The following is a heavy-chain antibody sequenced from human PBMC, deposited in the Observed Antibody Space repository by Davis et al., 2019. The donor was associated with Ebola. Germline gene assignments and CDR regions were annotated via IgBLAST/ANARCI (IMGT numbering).Heavy chain of an antibody. CDR3: ARETSTGWLAQGY. V-gene: IGHV3-48*02. CDR2: ISSSSSTI. Sequence: GEFLKISCAASGFTFSSYSMNWVRQAPGKGLEWVSYISSSSSTIYYADSVKGRFTISRDNAKNSLYLQMNSLRDEDTAVYYCARETSTGWLAQGYWGQGTLVTVSS. CDR1: GFTFSSYS. D-gene: IGHD3-22*01. J-gene: IGHJ4*02.